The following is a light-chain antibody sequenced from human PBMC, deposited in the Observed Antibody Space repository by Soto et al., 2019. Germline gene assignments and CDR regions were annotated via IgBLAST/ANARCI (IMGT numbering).Light chain of an antibody. CDR2: GAS. Sequence: EIVLTQSPGTLSLSPGERATLSCRASQSVTNNYLAWYQQKPGQPPKLLIYGASSRATGSPHRFSGSGSGTDFTLTISRMQPEEFSVYYCQQYCSSPPRTFGQGTKVEIK. J-gene: IGKJ1*01. CDR1: QSVTNNY. CDR3: QQYCSSPPRT. V-gene: IGKV3-20*01.